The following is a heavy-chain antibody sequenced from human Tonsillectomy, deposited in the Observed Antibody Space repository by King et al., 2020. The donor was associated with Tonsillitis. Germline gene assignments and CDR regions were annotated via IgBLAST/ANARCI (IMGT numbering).Heavy chain of an antibody. CDR1: GFTFSTYW. D-gene: IGHD2-15*01. J-gene: IGHJ3*02. V-gene: IGHV3-7*01. Sequence: VQLVESGGGLVQPGGSLRLSCAASGFTFSTYWLTWVRQAPGKGLEWVANIKRDGSETHYVDSVKGRFTVSRDNAKNSLYLQMKSLRAEDTAVYYCARDSSPALSGIWYDAFDIWGQGTMGTVSS. CDR2: IKRDGSET. CDR3: ARDSSPALSGIWYDAFDI.